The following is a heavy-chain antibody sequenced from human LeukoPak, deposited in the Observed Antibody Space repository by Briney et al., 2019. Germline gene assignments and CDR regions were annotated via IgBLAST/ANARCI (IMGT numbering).Heavy chain of an antibody. Sequence: GASVKVSCKASGYTFTSYDINWVRQATGQGLEWMGWMNPNSGNTGYAQKFQGRVTMTRNTSISTAYMELSSLRSEDTAVYYCARAYGMDTATRTVPSHWGQGTLVTVSS. D-gene: IGHD5-18*01. V-gene: IGHV1-8*01. CDR1: GYTFTSYD. CDR3: ARAYGMDTATRTVPSH. J-gene: IGHJ4*02. CDR2: MNPNSGNT.